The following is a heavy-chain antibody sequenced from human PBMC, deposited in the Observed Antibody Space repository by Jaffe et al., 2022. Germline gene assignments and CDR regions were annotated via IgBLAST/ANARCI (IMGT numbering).Heavy chain of an antibody. Sequence: EVQLVESGGGLVQPGGSLRLSCAASGFTFSSYWMHWVRQAPGKGLVWVSRINSDGSSTSYADSVKGRFTISRDNAKNTLYLQMNSLRAEDTAVYYCAREGTAAGNYHFDYWGQGTLVTVSS. V-gene: IGHV3-74*01. CDR3: AREGTAAGNYHFDY. CDR2: INSDGSST. D-gene: IGHD6-13*01. CDR1: GFTFSSYW. J-gene: IGHJ4*02.